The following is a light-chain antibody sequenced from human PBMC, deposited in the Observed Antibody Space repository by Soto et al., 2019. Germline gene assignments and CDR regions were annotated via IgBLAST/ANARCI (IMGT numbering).Light chain of an antibody. J-gene: IGKJ1*01. CDR3: QQYNTFWT. CDR2: DAS. Sequence: DIQMTQSPSTLSASVGDIVTITCLASQSISRRLAWYQQKPGKAPNLLIYDASTLESGVPSRFSGSGSGTEFTLTISSLQPDDFATYYCQQYNTFWTFGQGTKVDIK. V-gene: IGKV1-5*01. CDR1: QSISRR.